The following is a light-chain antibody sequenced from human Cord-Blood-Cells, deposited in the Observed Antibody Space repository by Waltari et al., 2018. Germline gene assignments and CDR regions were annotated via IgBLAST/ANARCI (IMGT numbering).Light chain of an antibody. CDR2: GKN. CDR3: NSRDSSGNHWV. J-gene: IGLJ3*02. CDR1: SLRSSY. V-gene: IGLV3-19*01. Sequence: SSALTPDPAVSVALGQTLRITCQGDSLRSSYASWSQPKPGPDPVLVIYGKNNRPSGIPDRFSGSSSGNTASLTITGAQAEDEADYYCNSRDSSGNHWVFGGGTKLTVL.